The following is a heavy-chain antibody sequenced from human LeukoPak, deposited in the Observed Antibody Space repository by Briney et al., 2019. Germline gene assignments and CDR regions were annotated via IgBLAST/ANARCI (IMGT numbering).Heavy chain of an antibody. J-gene: IGHJ4*02. V-gene: IGHV3-21*01. Sequence: GGSLRLSCAASGFTFSSYSMNWVRQAPGKGLEWVSSISSSSSYIYYADSVKGRFTISRDNAKNSLYLQMNSLRAEDTAVYYCARDLPTMRGSIAAAGIINWGQGTLVTVSS. CDR3: ARDLPTMRGSIAAAGIIN. CDR1: GFTFSSYS. CDR2: ISSSSSYI. D-gene: IGHD6-13*01.